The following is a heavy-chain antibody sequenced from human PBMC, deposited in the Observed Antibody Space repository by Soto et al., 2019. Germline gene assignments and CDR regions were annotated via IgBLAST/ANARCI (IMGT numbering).Heavy chain of an antibody. J-gene: IGHJ6*01. Sequence: QVQLVQSGAEVKKPGSSVKVSCKASGGTFSSYAISWVRQAPGQGLEWMGGIIPIFGTANYAQKFQGRVTITADESTSTAYMELSSVRSEETAVYYCASWPGEEGSGGIGYGMDVWGRGTTVTVSS. D-gene: IGHD6-19*01. CDR3: ASWPGEEGSGGIGYGMDV. V-gene: IGHV1-69*12. CDR1: GGTFSSYA. CDR2: IIPIFGTA.